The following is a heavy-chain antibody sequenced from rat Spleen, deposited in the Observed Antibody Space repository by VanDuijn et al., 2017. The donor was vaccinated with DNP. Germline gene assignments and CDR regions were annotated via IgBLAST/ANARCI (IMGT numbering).Heavy chain of an antibody. D-gene: IGHD5-1*01. CDR1: GFTFSNYY. Sequence: EVQLVESGGNLVQPGRSLKVSCAASGFTFSNYYMAWVRQAPTKGLEWVAYIRYDGGNTYYGDSVKGRFTISRDNAKSTLYLQMNSLRSEDMATDYCARWEQGYFDYWGQGVMVTVSS. J-gene: IGHJ2*01. CDR2: IRYDGGNT. V-gene: IGHV5-22*01. CDR3: ARWEQGYFDY.